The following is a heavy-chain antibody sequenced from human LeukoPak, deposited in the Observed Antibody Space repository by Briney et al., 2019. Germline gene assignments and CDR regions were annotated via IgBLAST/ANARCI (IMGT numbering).Heavy chain of an antibody. CDR2: ISYDGSNK. J-gene: IGHJ4*02. CDR1: GFTFSSYG. D-gene: IGHD3-3*01. Sequence: GGSLRLSCAASGFTFSSYGMHWVRQAPGKGLEWVALISYDGSNKYYADSVKGRFTISRDNSKNTLYLQMNSLRAEDTAVYYCAKDRFGYYDFWSGNRGFVWRPLGYWGQGTLVTVSS. V-gene: IGHV3-30*18. CDR3: AKDRFGYYDFWSGNRGFVWRPLGY.